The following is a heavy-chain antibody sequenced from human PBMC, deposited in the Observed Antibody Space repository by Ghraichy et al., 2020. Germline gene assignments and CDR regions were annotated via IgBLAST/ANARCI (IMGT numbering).Heavy chain of an antibody. CDR2: ISAYNGNT. CDR3: ARQYYDFWSGYYMGYYYYYMDV. V-gene: IGHV1-18*01. J-gene: IGHJ6*03. Sequence: ASVKVSCKASGYTFTSYGISWVRQAPGQGLEWMGWISAYNGNTNYAQKLQGRVTMTTDTSTSTAYMELRSLRSDDTAVYYCARQYYDFWSGYYMGYYYYYMDVWGKGTTVTVSS. D-gene: IGHD3-3*01. CDR1: GYTFTSYG.